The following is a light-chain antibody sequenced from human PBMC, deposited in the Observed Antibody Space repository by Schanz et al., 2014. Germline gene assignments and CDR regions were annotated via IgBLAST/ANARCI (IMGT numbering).Light chain of an antibody. J-gene: IGLJ3*02. Sequence: QSVLTQPPSVSGAPGQRVTISCTGSSSNIGAGYDVHWYRQLPGTAPKLLIYDNINRPSGVPDRFSGSKSGTSASLAITGLQSEDEADYYCATWDDGLTARVFGGGTKVTVL. CDR1: SSNIGAGYD. CDR3: ATWDDGLTARV. V-gene: IGLV1-40*01. CDR2: DNI.